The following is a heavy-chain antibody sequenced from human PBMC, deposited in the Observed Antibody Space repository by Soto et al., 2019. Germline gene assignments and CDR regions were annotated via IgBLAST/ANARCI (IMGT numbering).Heavy chain of an antibody. D-gene: IGHD3-16*02. CDR1: GGSISSSNW. Sequence: SETLSLTCAVSGGSISSSNWWSWVRQPPGKGLEWIGEIYHSGSTNYNPSLKSRVTISVDKSKNQFSLKLSSVTAADTAVYYCARGEGYDYVWGSYRYVNAFDIWGQGTMVTLSS. J-gene: IGHJ3*02. V-gene: IGHV4-4*02. CDR3: ARGEGYDYVWGSYRYVNAFDI. CDR2: IYHSGST.